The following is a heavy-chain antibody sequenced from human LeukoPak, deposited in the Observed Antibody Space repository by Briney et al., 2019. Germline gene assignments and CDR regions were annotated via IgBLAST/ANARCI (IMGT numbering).Heavy chain of an antibody. CDR1: GFTFSSYG. Sequence: GRSLRLSCAASGFTFSSYGMHWVRQAPGKGLEWVAVISYDGSNKYYADSVKGRFTISRDNSKNTLYLQMNSLRAEDTAVYYCAREHLYYDYVWGSYRSTSPIDYWGQGTLVTVSS. CDR2: ISYDGSNK. J-gene: IGHJ4*02. V-gene: IGHV3-30*03. CDR3: AREHLYYDYVWGSYRSTSPIDY. D-gene: IGHD3-16*02.